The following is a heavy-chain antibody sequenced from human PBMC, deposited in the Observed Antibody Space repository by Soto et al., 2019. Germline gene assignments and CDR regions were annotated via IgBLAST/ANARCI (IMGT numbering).Heavy chain of an antibody. CDR2: IYYSGST. CDR3: ARHNQRLASPYNWSVP. CDR1: GGSISSSSYY. D-gene: IGHD6-25*01. J-gene: IGHJ5*02. V-gene: IGHV4-39*01. Sequence: QLQLQESGPGLVKPSETLSLTCTVSGGSISSSSYYWGWIRQPPGKGLEWIGSIYYSGSTYYNPYLNRRVTIHIDTYKNQYTLQLSHVPAEDAAVYNCARHNQRLASPYNWSVPWGQGTLVNVSS.